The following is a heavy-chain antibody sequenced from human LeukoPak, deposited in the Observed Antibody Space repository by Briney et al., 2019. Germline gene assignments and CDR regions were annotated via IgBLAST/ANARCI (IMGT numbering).Heavy chain of an antibody. D-gene: IGHD3-10*01. CDR1: GGSISSSNW. Sequence: SETLSLTCAVSGGSISSSNWWSWVRQPPGKGLEWIGEIYHSGSTNYNPSLKSRVTISVDKSKNQFSLKLSSVTAADTAVYYCARKGWVWFGDGGFDYWGQGTLVTVSS. V-gene: IGHV4-4*02. CDR3: ARKGWVWFGDGGFDY. CDR2: IYHSGST. J-gene: IGHJ4*02.